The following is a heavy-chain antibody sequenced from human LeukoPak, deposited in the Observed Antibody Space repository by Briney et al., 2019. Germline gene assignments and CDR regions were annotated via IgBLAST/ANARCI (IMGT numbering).Heavy chain of an antibody. CDR2: ISHTGST. CDR1: GGSVSSADSH. Sequence: SQTLSLTCTVSGGSVSSADSHWGWIRQYLGKGLEWIGYISHTGSTSYNPSLKSRVMISRDSSKNQFSLMLTSVTAADTAVYYCVRAVTGTSLYDYWGQGTLVTVSS. V-gene: IGHV4-31*03. D-gene: IGHD1-7*01. J-gene: IGHJ4*02. CDR3: VRAVTGTSLYDY.